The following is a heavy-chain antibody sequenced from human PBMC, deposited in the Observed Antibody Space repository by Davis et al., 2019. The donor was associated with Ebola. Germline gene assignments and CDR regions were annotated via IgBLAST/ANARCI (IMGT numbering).Heavy chain of an antibody. CDR1: GGSISSYY. D-gene: IGHD3-10*01. CDR2: IYYSGST. V-gene: IGHV4-59*12. J-gene: IGHJ6*02. CDR3: ARAGPVFYYGMDV. Sequence: SETLSLTCTVSGGSISSYYWSWIRQPPGKGLEWIGYIYYSGSTNYNPSLKSRVTISVDTSKNQFSLKLSSVTAADTAVYYCARAGPVFYYGMDVWGQGTTVTVSS.